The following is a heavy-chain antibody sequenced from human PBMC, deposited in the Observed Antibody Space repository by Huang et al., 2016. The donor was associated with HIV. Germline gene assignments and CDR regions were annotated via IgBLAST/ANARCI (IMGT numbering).Heavy chain of an antibody. CDR1: GYSFSGYW. V-gene: IGHV5-51*01. J-gene: IGHJ3*01. CDR3: ARQHTGYHIFDL. Sequence: EVQLVQSGAEVKKPGESLKISCRVSGYSFSGYWIGWVRQMPGRGLEWMGVIYRADFDTKYSPSFKDQVTISVDKAFDIAYLQWRGLRASDTATYYCARQHTGYHIFDLWGQGTTVTVS. CDR2: IYRADFDT. D-gene: IGHD5-12*01.